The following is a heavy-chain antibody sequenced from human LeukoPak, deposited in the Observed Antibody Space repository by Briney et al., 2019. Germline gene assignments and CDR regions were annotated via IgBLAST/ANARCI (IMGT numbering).Heavy chain of an antibody. CDR1: GGSISSYY. CDR3: ARRTYYYDARSSYPYYYGMDV. D-gene: IGHD3-10*01. V-gene: IGHV4-59*08. J-gene: IGHJ6*02. CDR2: IYYSGST. Sequence: KSSETLSLTCTVSGGSISSYYWSWIRQPPGKGLEWIGYIYYSGSTNYNPSLKSRVTISVDTSKNQFSLRLSSVTAADTAVYYCARRTYYYDARSSYPYYYGMDVWGQGTTVTVSS.